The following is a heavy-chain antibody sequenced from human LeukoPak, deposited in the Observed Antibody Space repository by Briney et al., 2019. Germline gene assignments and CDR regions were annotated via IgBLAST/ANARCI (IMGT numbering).Heavy chain of an antibody. CDR2: INHSGST. CDR1: GGSFSGYY. Sequence: NPSETLSLTCAVYGGSFSGYYWSWIRQPPGKGLEWIGEINHSGSTNYNPSLKSRVTISVDTSKNQFSLKLSSVTAADTAVYYCARRPFGADYWGQGTLVTVSS. V-gene: IGHV4-34*01. CDR3: ARRPFGADY. J-gene: IGHJ4*02. D-gene: IGHD3-10*01.